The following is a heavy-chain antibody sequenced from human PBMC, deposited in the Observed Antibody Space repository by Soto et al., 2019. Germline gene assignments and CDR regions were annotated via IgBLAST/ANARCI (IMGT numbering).Heavy chain of an antibody. V-gene: IGHV2-5*01. D-gene: IGHD3-16*01. CDR3: AHRGGATVGLYYFDY. Sequence: SGPTLVNPTQTLTLTCTVSGFSLSTTVVGVSWIRQPPGKALEWLALIYWHDDERYSPSLKSRLTITKDTSKNQVVLTMTNMDPVDTATYYCAHRGGATVGLYYFDYWGQGALVTVSS. CDR2: IYWHDDE. J-gene: IGHJ4*02. CDR1: GFSLSTTVVG.